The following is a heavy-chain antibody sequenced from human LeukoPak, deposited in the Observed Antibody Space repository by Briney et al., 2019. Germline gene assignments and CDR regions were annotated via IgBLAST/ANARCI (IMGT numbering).Heavy chain of an antibody. CDR2: ISGSGGST. V-gene: IGHV3-23*01. D-gene: IGHD3-22*01. CDR3: AKDRHYDSSGHFAEYFQH. CDR1: GFTFSSYA. J-gene: IGHJ1*01. Sequence: PGGSLRLSCAASGFTFSSYAMSWVRQAPGKGLEWVSAISGSGGSTYYADSVKGRFTISRDNSKNTLYLQMNSLRAEDTAVYYCAKDRHYDSSGHFAEYFQHWGQGTLVTVSS.